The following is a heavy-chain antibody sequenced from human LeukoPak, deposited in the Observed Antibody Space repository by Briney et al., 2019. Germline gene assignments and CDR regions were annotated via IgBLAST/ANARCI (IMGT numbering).Heavy chain of an antibody. CDR2: INHSGST. V-gene: IGHV4-34*01. Sequence: SETLSLTCAVYGGSFSGYYWSWIRQPPGKGLEWIGEINHSGSTNYNPSLKSRVTISVDTSKNQFSLKLSSVTAADTAVYYCARKAGYSSSWYKGFFDPWGQGTLVTVSS. D-gene: IGHD6-13*01. CDR3: ARKAGYSSSWYKGFFDP. CDR1: GGSFSGYY. J-gene: IGHJ5*02.